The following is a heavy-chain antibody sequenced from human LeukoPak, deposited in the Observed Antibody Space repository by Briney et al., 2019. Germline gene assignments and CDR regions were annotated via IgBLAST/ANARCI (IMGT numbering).Heavy chain of an antibody. D-gene: IGHD6-19*01. CDR2: ISSSSSTI. Sequence: GGSLRLSCAASGFTFSSYSMNWVRQAPGKGLEWVSYISSSSSTIYYADSVKGRFTISRDNAKNSLYLQMNSLRAEDTAVYYCARDHGVAVAGIRYFDYWGQGTLVTVSS. V-gene: IGHV3-48*01. CDR1: GFTFSSYS. J-gene: IGHJ4*02. CDR3: ARDHGVAVAGIRYFDY.